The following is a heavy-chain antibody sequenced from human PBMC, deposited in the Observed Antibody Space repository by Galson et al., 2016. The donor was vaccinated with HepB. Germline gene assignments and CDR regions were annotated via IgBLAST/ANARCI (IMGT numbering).Heavy chain of an antibody. J-gene: IGHJ3*01. CDR2: ITSDGTNT. Sequence: SLRLSCAASGFTLSRHWMHWVRQAPGKGLVWVSHITSDGTNTTYADAVKGRFTISRDNAKNTLYLQMNSLGAEDTAVYYCVRERYSTNWYDALDVWGQGTMVTVSS. CDR3: VRERYSTNWYDALDV. D-gene: IGHD6-13*01. CDR1: GFTLSRHW. V-gene: IGHV3-74*01.